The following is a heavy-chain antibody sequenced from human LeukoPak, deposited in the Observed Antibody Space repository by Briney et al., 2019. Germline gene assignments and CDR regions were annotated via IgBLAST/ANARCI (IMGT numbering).Heavy chain of an antibody. CDR3: ARETMIVEVDY. CDR2: INHSGST. J-gene: IGHJ4*02. CDR1: GGSISSYY. V-gene: IGHV4-34*01. D-gene: IGHD3-22*01. Sequence: SETLSLTCTVSGGSISSYYWSWIRQPPGKGLEWIGEINHSGSTNYNPSLKSRVTISVDTSKNQFSLKLSSVTAADTAVYYCARETMIVEVDYWGQGTLVTVSS.